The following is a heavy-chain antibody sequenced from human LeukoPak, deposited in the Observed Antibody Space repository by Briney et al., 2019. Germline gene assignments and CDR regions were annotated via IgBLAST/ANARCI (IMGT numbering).Heavy chain of an antibody. V-gene: IGHV3-21*04. D-gene: IGHD2-2*02. CDR1: GFTFSSYS. Sequence: GGSLRPSCTASGFTFSSYSMNWVRQAPGKGLEWVSSISTTGNYIYYADSLKGRFTISRDNAKNSLYLQMNSLRAEDTAVYYCARRYTASPGERFDYWGQGTLVTVSS. CDR2: ISTTGNYI. CDR3: ARRYTASPGERFDY. J-gene: IGHJ4*02.